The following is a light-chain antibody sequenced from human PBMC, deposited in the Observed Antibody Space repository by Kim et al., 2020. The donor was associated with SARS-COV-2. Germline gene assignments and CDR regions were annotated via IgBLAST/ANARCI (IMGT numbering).Light chain of an antibody. J-gene: IGKJ5*01. V-gene: IGKV3-11*01. CDR2: DAS. CDR1: RTITTY. CDR3: QQRDNWPIT. Sequence: LSPGERATRSSRASRTITTYSAWYQQKPGQAPRLLIYDASKRATGIPARFSGSGSGTDFTLTISSLEPEDFAVYYCQQRDNWPITFGQGTRLEIK.